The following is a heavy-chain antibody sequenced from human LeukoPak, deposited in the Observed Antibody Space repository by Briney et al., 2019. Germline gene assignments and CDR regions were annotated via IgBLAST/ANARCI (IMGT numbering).Heavy chain of an antibody. J-gene: IGHJ3*02. CDR1: GYTFTSYD. V-gene: IGHV1-8*01. CDR2: MNPNSGNT. CDR3: ARVPAKRITMIVVVIPQTHDDAFDI. Sequence: ASVKVSCKASGYTFTSYDINWVRQATGQGLEWMGWMNPNSGNTGYAQKFQGRVTVTRNTSISTAYMELSSLRSEDTAVYYCARVPAKRITMIVVVIPQTHDDAFDIWGQGTMVTVSS. D-gene: IGHD3-22*01.